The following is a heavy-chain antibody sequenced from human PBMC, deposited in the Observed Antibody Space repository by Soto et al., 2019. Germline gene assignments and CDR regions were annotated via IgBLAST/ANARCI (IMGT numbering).Heavy chain of an antibody. CDR1: GDSFTDYY. CDR2: INPNSGGT. V-gene: IGHV1-2*02. CDR3: ARGPYTYDSSGFYGMNS. Sequence: GASVKVSCKASGDSFTDYYMYWVRQAPGQGLEWMGWINPNSGGTNNTQNFQGRVTLTRDASISTAYMELSRLRSDDTAVYYCARGPYTYDSSGFYGMNSWGQGTVVTVSS. J-gene: IGHJ4*02. D-gene: IGHD3-22*01.